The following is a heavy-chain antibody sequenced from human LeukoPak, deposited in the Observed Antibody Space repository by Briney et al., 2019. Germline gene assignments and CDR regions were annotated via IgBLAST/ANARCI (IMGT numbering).Heavy chain of an antibody. Sequence: PGGSLRLSCAASGFTFSNFAMGWVRQAPGKGLEWVSSISGGGGTTYYADSVKVRFTISRDNSKNTLYLQMNSLRAEDTAVYYCAKPPLEWLPDDYWGQGTLVTVSS. D-gene: IGHD3-3*01. CDR3: AKPPLEWLPDDY. CDR1: GFTFSNFA. J-gene: IGHJ4*02. CDR2: ISGGGGTT. V-gene: IGHV3-23*01.